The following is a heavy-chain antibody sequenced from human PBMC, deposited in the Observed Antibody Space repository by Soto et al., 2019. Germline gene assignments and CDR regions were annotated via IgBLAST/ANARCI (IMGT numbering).Heavy chain of an antibody. CDR3: AGGYFDWLPDAFDI. D-gene: IGHD3-9*01. J-gene: IGHJ3*02. CDR1: GFTFSSYG. V-gene: IGHV3-33*01. Sequence: GGSLRLSCAASGFTFSSYGMHWVRQAPGKGLEWVAVIWYDGSNKYYADSVKGRFTISRDNSKNTLYLQMNSLRAEDTAVYYCAGGYFDWLPDAFDIWGQGTMVTVS. CDR2: IWYDGSNK.